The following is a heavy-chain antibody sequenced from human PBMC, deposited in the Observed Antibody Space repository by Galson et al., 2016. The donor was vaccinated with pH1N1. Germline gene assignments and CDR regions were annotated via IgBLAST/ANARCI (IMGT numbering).Heavy chain of an antibody. CDR3: AKVRGYSYGPFEY. J-gene: IGHJ4*02. D-gene: IGHD5-18*01. CDR2: ISWNSGSI. CDR1: GFTFDDYA. V-gene: IGHV3-9*01. Sequence: SLRLSCAASGFTFDDYAMYWVRQAPGKGLEWVSGISWNSGSIGYADSVKGRFTISRDNAKNSLYLQMNSLRAEDTALYYCAKVRGYSYGPFEYWGQGTLVTVFS.